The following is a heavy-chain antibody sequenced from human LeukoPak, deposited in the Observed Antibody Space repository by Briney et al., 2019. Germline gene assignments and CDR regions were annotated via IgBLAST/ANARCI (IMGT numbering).Heavy chain of an antibody. CDR3: VKEIYCTATTCQGNDAFHI. Sequence: GGSLRLSCAASGFTFSTYSMNWVRQAPGKGLEWVSSISGTSSYIYYADSVKGRFTISRDNSKNMLYLQMSSLKAEDTAVYYCVKEIYCTATTCQGNDAFHIWGQGTVVTVSS. CDR2: ISGTSSYI. V-gene: IGHV3-21*01. D-gene: IGHD2-8*02. J-gene: IGHJ3*02. CDR1: GFTFSTYS.